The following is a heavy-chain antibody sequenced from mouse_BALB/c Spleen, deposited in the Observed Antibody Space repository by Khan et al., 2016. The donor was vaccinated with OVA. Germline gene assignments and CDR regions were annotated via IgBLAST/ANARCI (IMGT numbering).Heavy chain of an antibody. Sequence: VQLVESGPGLVAPSQNLSITCTVSGFSLSDYGVSWIRQPPGKGLEWLGVIWGGGSTNYNSALKSRLNISKDNSKSQVFLKMSSLQSDDTAMFYCAKGVWSYYYTLDYWGQGTSVTVSS. CDR1: GFSLSDYG. CDR2: IWGGGST. J-gene: IGHJ4*01. V-gene: IGHV2-6-5*01. CDR3: AKGVWSYYYTLDY.